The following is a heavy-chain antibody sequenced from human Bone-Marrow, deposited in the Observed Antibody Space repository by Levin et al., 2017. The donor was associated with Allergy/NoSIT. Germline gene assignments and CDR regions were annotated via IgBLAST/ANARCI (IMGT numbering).Heavy chain of an antibody. CDR1: GGSMNNYY. CDR2: IYYSGST. CDR3: ARSDRHCNGGPCYSEVDAFDI. J-gene: IGHJ3*02. Sequence: KTSETLSLTCTVSGGSMNNYYWNWIRQPPGKGLEWIGYIYYSGSTNFNPSLRSRITMSVHTSKNQFSLTLNAVTAADTAVYHCARSDRHCNGGPCYSEVDAFDIWGLGTMVTVSS. V-gene: IGHV4-59*01. D-gene: IGHD2-15*01.